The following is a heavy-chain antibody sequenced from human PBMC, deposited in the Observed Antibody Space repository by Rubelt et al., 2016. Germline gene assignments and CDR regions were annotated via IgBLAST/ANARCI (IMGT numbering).Heavy chain of an antibody. CDR1: TFTSYG. J-gene: IGHJ2*01. D-gene: IGHD1-14*01. CDR2: ISAYNGNT. V-gene: IGHV1-18*01. Sequence: TFTSYGITWVRQAPGQGLEWMGWISAYNGNTNYAQKFQGRVTMTTDTSTTTAYMELRGLRSDDTAVYYCARPSYNQVWYFDLWGRGTLVTVSS. CDR3: ARPSYNQVWYFDL.